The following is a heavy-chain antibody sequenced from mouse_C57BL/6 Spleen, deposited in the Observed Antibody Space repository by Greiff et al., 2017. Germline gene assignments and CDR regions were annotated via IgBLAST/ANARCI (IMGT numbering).Heavy chain of an antibody. CDR1: GYTFTDYY. CDR2: IFPGSGST. D-gene: IGHD2-14*01. V-gene: IGHV1-75*01. CDR3: ARRGEYDVDYFDY. Sequence: VHLVESGPELVKPGASVKISCKASGYTFTDYYINWVKQRPGQGLEWIGWIFPGSGSTYYNEKFKGKATLTVDKSSSTAYMLLSSLTSEDSAVYFCARRGEYDVDYFDYWGQGTTRTVSS. J-gene: IGHJ2*01.